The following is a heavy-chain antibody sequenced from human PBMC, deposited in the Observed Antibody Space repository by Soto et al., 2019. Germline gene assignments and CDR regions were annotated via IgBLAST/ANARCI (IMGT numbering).Heavy chain of an antibody. CDR3: ARLGYCTGGFCPRTDRYGMDV. J-gene: IGHJ6*02. Sequence: QVQLQESGPGLVKPSQTLSLTCTVSGGSISSGGYYWSWIRQHPGKGLECIWSIYYNGITYYNPSLKTRLTISVDTSKNPFSLNLTSVTAADPAVYFCARLGYCTGGFCPRTDRYGMDVWGQGTTVTVSS. D-gene: IGHD2-8*02. V-gene: IGHV4-31*03. CDR1: GGSISSGGYY. CDR2: IYYNGIT.